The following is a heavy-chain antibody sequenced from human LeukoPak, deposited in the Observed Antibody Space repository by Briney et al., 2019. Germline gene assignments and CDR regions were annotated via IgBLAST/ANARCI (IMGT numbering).Heavy chain of an antibody. CDR2: INSDGSST. V-gene: IGHV3-74*01. Sequence: GALRLSCAASGFTFSSYWMHWVRQAPGKGLVWVSRINSDGSSTSYADSVEGRFTISRDNAKNTLYLQMNSLRAEDTAVYYCARVAHYYDSSGYSDSYYYGMDVWGQGTTVTVSS. CDR1: GFTFSSYW. D-gene: IGHD3-22*01. CDR3: ARVAHYYDSSGYSDSYYYGMDV. J-gene: IGHJ6*02.